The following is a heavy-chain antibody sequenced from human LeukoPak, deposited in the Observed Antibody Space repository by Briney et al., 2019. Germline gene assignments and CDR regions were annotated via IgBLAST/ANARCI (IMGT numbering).Heavy chain of an antibody. Sequence: GASVKVSCKASGFTFTSPAMQWVRQARGQRLEWIGWIVVGSGNTNYAQKFQERVTITRDMSTSTAYMELSSLRSEDTAVYYCAAGPIAARLGYWGQGTLVTVSS. CDR1: GFTFTSPA. J-gene: IGHJ4*02. D-gene: IGHD6-6*01. CDR2: IVVGSGNT. V-gene: IGHV1-58*02. CDR3: AAGPIAARLGY.